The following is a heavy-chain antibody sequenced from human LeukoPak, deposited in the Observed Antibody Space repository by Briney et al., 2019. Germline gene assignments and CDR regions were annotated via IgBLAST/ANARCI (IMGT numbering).Heavy chain of an antibody. J-gene: IGHJ4*02. CDR3: ARRERGNTLPLENY. CDR1: GFTFSSYSMN. D-gene: IGHD2-2*02. CDR2: IYYSGST. V-gene: IGHV4-39*01. Sequence: PGGSLRLSCAASGFTFSSYSMNWVRQPPGKGLEWIGTIYYSGSTYYNPSLKSRVTISVDTSKNQFSLKLSSVTAADTAVYYCARRERGNTLPLENYGGRGPLVTVSS.